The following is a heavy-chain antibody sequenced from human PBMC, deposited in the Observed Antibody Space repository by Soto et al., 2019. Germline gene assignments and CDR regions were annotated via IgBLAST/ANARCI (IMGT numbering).Heavy chain of an antibody. CDR2: ISWDGGST. CDR3: AKGGDYYYYGMDV. Sequence: EVQLVESGGVVVQPGGSLRLSCAASGFTFDDYTMHWFRQAPGKGLEWVSLISWDGGSTYYADSVKGRFTISRDNSKNSLYLQMNSLRTEDTAMYYCAKGGDYYYYGMDVWGQGTTVTVSS. J-gene: IGHJ6*02. D-gene: IGHD3-16*01. V-gene: IGHV3-43*01. CDR1: GFTFDDYT.